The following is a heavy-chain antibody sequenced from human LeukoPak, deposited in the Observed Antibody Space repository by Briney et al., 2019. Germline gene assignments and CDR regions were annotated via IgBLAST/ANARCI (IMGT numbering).Heavy chain of an antibody. CDR3: AKVMRDYSSSAPFDY. CDR2: IKEDGSER. J-gene: IGHJ4*02. V-gene: IGHV3-7*03. D-gene: IGHD6-6*01. CDR1: GFTFSSYY. Sequence: PGGSLRLSCSGSGFTFSSYYMSWLRQAPGKGLEWVAHIKEDGSERYYVDSVKRRFTISRDNAKSSLNLQMNSLRAEDTALYYCAKVMRDYSSSAPFDYWGQGTLVTVSS.